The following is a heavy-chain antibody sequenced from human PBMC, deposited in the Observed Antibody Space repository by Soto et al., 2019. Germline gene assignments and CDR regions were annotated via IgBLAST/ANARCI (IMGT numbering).Heavy chain of an antibody. D-gene: IGHD6-19*01. J-gene: IGHJ4*02. CDR2: ISYDGSNK. Sequence: QVQLVESGGGVVQPGRSLRLSCAASGFTFSSYGMHWVRQAPGKGLEWVAVISYDGSNKYYADSVKGRFTISRDNSKNSGCLQRNGLSAEDTAGYYCANGGIGEVAVAGKDDWGQGTLVTVSS. CDR1: GFTFSSYG. V-gene: IGHV3-30*18. CDR3: ANGGIGEVAVAGKDD.